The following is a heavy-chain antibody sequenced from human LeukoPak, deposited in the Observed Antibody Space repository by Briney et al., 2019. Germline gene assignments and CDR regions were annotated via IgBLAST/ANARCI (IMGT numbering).Heavy chain of an antibody. J-gene: IGHJ5*02. D-gene: IGHD2-15*01. CDR2: INPNSGGT. CDR3: ARDDCSGGSCPNWFDP. V-gene: IGHV1-2*02. CDR1: GYTFTGYY. Sequence: ASVKVSCKASGYTFTGYYMHWVRQAPGQGLEWMGWINPNSGGTNYAQKFQGRVTMTRDTSISTAYMELSRLRSDDTAVYYCARDDCSGGSCPNWFDPWGQGTLVTVSS.